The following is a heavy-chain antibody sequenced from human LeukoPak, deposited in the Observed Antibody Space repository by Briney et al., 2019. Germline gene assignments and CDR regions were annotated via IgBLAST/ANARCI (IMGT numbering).Heavy chain of an antibody. D-gene: IGHD2-15*01. J-gene: IGHJ4*02. CDR3: ARNFFQCSGGSCYYPVFDY. Sequence: GGSLRLSCAASGFTFSSYEMDWVRQAPGKGLGWVSYISSSGSTIYYADSVKGRFTISRDNAKNSLYLQMNSLRAEDTAVYYCARNFFQCSGGSCYYPVFDYWGQGTLVTVSS. CDR2: ISSSGSTI. CDR1: GFTFSSYE. V-gene: IGHV3-48*03.